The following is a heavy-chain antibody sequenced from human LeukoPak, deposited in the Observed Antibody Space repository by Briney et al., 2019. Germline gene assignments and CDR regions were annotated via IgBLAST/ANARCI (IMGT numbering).Heavy chain of an antibody. CDR1: GYSISSGYY. CDR3: ARGTASITMVRGVIITVPSRYYYMDV. CDR2: IYHSGST. V-gene: IGHV4-38-2*02. D-gene: IGHD3-10*01. Sequence: RPSETLSLTCTVSGYSISSGYYWGWIRQPPGKGLEWIGSIYHSGSTYYNPSLKSRVTISVGTSKNQFSLKLSSVTAADTAVYYCARGTASITMVRGVIITVPSRYYYMDVWGKGTTVTISS. J-gene: IGHJ6*03.